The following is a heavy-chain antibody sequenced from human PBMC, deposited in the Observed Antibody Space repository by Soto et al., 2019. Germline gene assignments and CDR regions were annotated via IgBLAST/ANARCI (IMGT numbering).Heavy chain of an antibody. CDR1: GYSFTSYW. Sequence: PGESLKISCKCSGYSFTSYWIGWVRQMPGKGLEWMGIIYPDDSDIRYSPSFQGQVTISADKSISTAYLQWSSLKASDTAMYYCARWAEGVTTPHFDYWGQGTLVTVSS. V-gene: IGHV5-51*01. D-gene: IGHD4-17*01. J-gene: IGHJ4*01. CDR3: ARWAEGVTTPHFDY. CDR2: IYPDDSDI.